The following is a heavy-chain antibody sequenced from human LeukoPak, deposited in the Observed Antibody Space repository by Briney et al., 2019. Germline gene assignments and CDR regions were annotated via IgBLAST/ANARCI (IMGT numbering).Heavy chain of an antibody. CDR1: GDSISNYY. D-gene: IGHD3-22*01. J-gene: IGHJ3*02. V-gene: IGHV4-4*07. Sequence: SETLSLTCTVSGDSISNYYWSWIRQPAGKGLQWIGRIYSTESTTYNPSLKSRVTMSIDTSKNQFSLKLSSVTAVDTAMYYCARDNQWLNAFDIWGQGTMVTVSS. CDR3: ARDNQWLNAFDI. CDR2: IYSTEST.